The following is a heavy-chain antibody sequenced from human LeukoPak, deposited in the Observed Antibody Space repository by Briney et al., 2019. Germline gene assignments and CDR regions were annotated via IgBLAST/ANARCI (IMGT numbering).Heavy chain of an antibody. CDR3: ARDREDIVVVPAAKGGYCYYYMDV. V-gene: IGHV1-69*05. J-gene: IGHJ6*03. Sequence: GASVTVSCKASGGTFSSYAISWVRQAPGQGLEWMGGIIPIFGTANYAQKFQGRVTITTDESTNTAYMELSSLRSEDTAVYYCARDREDIVVVPAAKGGYCYYYMDVWGKGTTVTVSS. CDR1: GGTFSSYA. D-gene: IGHD2-2*01. CDR2: IIPIFGTA.